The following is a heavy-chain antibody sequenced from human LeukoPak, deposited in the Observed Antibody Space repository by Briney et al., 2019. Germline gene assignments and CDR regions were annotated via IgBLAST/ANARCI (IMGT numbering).Heavy chain of an antibody. V-gene: IGHV3-23*01. CDR2: ISGSGGST. CDR3: AKDITIFGVAYYFDY. Sequence: GGSLRLSCAASGFTFSSYAMSWVRQAPGKGLEWVSAISGSGGSTYYADSVKGRFTISRDNSKNTLYLQMNSLRAEDTAVYYCAKDITIFGVAYYFDYWGQGILVTVSS. J-gene: IGHJ4*02. D-gene: IGHD3-3*01. CDR1: GFTFSSYA.